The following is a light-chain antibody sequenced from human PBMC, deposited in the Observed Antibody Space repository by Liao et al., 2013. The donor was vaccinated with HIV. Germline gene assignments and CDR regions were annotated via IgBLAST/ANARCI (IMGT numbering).Light chain of an antibody. CDR3: QAWDSISYVV. J-gene: IGLJ2*01. Sequence: SYELPQPPSVSVSPGQTASITCSGDKLGDKYVCWYQQKPGQSPVLVIYQDSKRPSGVPERFSGSNSDNRATLTVSGTQAVDEAAYYCQAWDSISYVVFGGGTKLTVL. CDR2: QDS. CDR1: KLGDKY. V-gene: IGLV3-1*01.